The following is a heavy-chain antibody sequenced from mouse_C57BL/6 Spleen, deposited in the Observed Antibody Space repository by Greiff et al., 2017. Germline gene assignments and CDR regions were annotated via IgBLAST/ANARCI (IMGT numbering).Heavy chain of an antibody. CDR1: GYAFTNYL. J-gene: IGHJ3*01. CDR3: AREGAYYSFAY. Sequence: QVQLQQSGAELVRPGTSVKVSCKASGYAFTNYLIEWVKQRPGQGLEWIGVINPGSGGTNYNEKFKGKATLTADKSSSTAYMQLSSLTSEDSAVYFCAREGAYYSFAYWGQGTLVTVSA. V-gene: IGHV1-54*01. CDR2: INPGSGGT. D-gene: IGHD2-12*01.